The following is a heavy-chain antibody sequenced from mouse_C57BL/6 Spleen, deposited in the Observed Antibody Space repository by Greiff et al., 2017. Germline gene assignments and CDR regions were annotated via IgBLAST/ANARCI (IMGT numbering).Heavy chain of an antibody. D-gene: IGHD2-5*01. CDR3: ARDKGYSNYVAWFAY. CDR2: ISDGGSYT. V-gene: IGHV5-4*01. CDR1: GFTFSSYA. Sequence: EVQGVESGGGLVKPGGSLKLSCAASGFTFSSYAMSWVRQTPEKRLEWVATISDGGSYTYYPDNVKGRFTISRDNAKNNLYLQMSHLKSEDTAMYYGARDKGYSNYVAWFAYWGQGTLVTVSA. J-gene: IGHJ3*01.